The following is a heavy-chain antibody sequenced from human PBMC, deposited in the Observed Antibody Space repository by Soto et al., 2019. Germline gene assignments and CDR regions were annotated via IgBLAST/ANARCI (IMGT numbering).Heavy chain of an antibody. CDR3: AKVERSSSSGYYYYYKYGMDV. J-gene: IGHJ6*02. CDR2: ISYDERNK. CDR1: GFTFSSYG. Sequence: SLRLSCAASGFTFSSYGIHWVRQAPGKGLEWVAVISYDERNKYYADSVKGRFTISRDNSKNTLYLQMNSLRIEDTAVYYCAKVERSSSSGYYYYYKYGMDVWGQGTTVTVSS. V-gene: IGHV3-30*18. D-gene: IGHD6-6*01.